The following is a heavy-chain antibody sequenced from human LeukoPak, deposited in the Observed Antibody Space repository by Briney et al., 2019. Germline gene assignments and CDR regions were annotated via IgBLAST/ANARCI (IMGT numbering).Heavy chain of an antibody. D-gene: IGHD4-17*01. CDR3: ARDSTVTTDHHAFDI. CDR1: GGSISSYY. J-gene: IGHJ3*02. V-gene: IGHV4-4*07. Sequence: PSETLSLTCTVSGGSISSYYWSWIRQPAGKGLEWIGRIYTSGSTNYNPSLKSRVTMSVDTSKNQFSLKLSSVTAADTAVYYCARDSTVTTDHHAFDIWGQGTMVTVSS. CDR2: IYTSGST.